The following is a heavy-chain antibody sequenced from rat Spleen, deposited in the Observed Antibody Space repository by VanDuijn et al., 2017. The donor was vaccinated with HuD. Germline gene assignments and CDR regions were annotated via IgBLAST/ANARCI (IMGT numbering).Heavy chain of an antibody. D-gene: IGHD1-6*01. V-gene: IGHV5-19*01. CDR3: TTRIITRYYWYFDF. CDR1: GFTFSNYG. J-gene: IGHJ1*01. CDR2: ISPSGGST. Sequence: EVQLVESGGGLVQPGRSLKLSCAVSGFTFSNYGMNWIRQAPTKGLEWVASISPSGGSTHYRDSVKGRFTISRNNAEGTLYLQMDSLRSEDTATYFCTTRIITRYYWYFDFWGPGTMVTVSS.